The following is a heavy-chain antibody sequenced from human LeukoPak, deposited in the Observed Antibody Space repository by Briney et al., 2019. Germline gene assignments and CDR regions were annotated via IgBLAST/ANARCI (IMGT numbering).Heavy chain of an antibody. CDR1: GVTNS. V-gene: IGHV3-23*01. Sequence: GGSLRLSCAMSGVTNSMSWVRQAPGKGLEWVSSISASGGGTHYTGSVMGRFTISRDNSKKTIYLQMNSLRVDDTAKYFCAAWDPNFYYMDVWGKGTTVTVSS. CDR3: AAWDPNFYYMDV. J-gene: IGHJ6*03. D-gene: IGHD1-26*01. CDR2: ISASGGGT.